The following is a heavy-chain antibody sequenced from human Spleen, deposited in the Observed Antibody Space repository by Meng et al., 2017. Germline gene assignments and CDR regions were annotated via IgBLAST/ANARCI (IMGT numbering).Heavy chain of an antibody. CDR1: GFTFSCYG. Sequence: VQLVGSGGGMVQPGGSLRLSCAASGFTFSCYGMRWVRQAPGKGLGWVAVIWYDGSNKYYADSVKGRFTISRDNSKNTLYLQMNSLRAEDTAVYYCARDAEYFDYWGQGTLVTVSS. CDR3: ARDAEYFDY. J-gene: IGHJ4*02. V-gene: IGHV3-33*01. CDR2: IWYDGSNK.